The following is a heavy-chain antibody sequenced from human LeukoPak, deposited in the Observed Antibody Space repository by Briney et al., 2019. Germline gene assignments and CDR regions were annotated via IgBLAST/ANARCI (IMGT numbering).Heavy chain of an antibody. CDR1: GFTASSNY. V-gene: IGHV3-53*01. Sequence: GGSLRLSCAASGFTASSNYMSWVRQAPGKGLEWVSVIYSGGSTYYADSVKGRFTISRDNSKNTLYLQMNSLRAEDTAVYYCARGYPDYYDSSGYYPYLIQDYWGQGTLVTVSS. J-gene: IGHJ4*02. D-gene: IGHD3-22*01. CDR3: ARGYPDYYDSSGYYPYLIQDY. CDR2: IYSGGST.